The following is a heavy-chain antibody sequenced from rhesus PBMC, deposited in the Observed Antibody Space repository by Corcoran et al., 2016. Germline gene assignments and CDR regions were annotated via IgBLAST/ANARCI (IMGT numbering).Heavy chain of an antibody. CDR2: FRKGCGST. D-gene: IGHD1-44*01. CDR3: AKGGKYGRFDV. V-gene: IGHV3S5*01. Sequence: EVQLVESGGGLVQLGGSPSISCAAAGFKFSSYGSRWVRQAPGKGLDLISDFRKGCGSTSYADSVKSRFTISRDNSQNTLSLQMNSLRAEDTAVYYCAKGGKYGRFDVWGPGVLVTVSS. CDR1: GFKFSSYG. J-gene: IGHJ5-1*01.